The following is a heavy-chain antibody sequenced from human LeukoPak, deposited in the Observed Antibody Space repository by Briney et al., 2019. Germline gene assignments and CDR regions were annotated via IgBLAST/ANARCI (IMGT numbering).Heavy chain of an antibody. J-gene: IGHJ4*02. V-gene: IGHV1-24*01. CDR1: GYTLTELS. CDR3: ATGGSALGYSYGPGYPKPIDY. CDR2: FDPEDGET. Sequence: ASVKVSCKVSGYTLTELSMHWVRQAPGKGLEWMGGFDPEDGETIYAQKFQGRVTMTEDTSTDTAYMELSSLRSEDTAVYYCATGGSALGYSYGPGYPKPIDYWGQGTLVTVSS. D-gene: IGHD5-18*01.